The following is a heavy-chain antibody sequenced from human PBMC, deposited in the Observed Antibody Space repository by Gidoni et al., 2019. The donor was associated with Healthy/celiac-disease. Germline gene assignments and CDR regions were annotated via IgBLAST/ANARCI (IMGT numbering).Heavy chain of an antibody. Sequence: QVQLVQSGAEVKKPGYSVKVYCKASGGTVSSYAISWVRQAPGQGLEWMGGIIPIFGTENYAQKFQGRVTITADESTSTAYMELSSLRSEDTAVYYCARDPLIAAAGTDGDWGQGTLVTVSS. CDR3: ARDPLIAAAGTDGD. CDR2: IIPIFGTE. CDR1: GGTVSSYA. D-gene: IGHD6-13*01. V-gene: IGHV1-69*01. J-gene: IGHJ4*02.